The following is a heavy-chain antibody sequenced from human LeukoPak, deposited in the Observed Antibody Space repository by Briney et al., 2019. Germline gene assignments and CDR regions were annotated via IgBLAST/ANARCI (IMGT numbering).Heavy chain of an antibody. J-gene: IGHJ5*02. CDR3: VRGSSGTAVRGVSGAWFDP. CDR1: GFTFTTYW. V-gene: IGHV3-7*05. Sequence: GGSLRLSCADSGFTFTTYWMTWVRQAPGKGLEWVANINQDGSQKYYVDSVKGRFTISRDNAKNSLYLQMNSLRAEDKAVYYCVRGSSGTAVRGVSGAWFDPWGQGTLVTVSS. D-gene: IGHD3-10*01. CDR2: INQDGSQK.